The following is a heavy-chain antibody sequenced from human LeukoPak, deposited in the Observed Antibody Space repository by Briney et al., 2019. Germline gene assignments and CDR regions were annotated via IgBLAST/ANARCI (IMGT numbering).Heavy chain of an antibody. J-gene: IGHJ4*02. D-gene: IGHD3-16*02. V-gene: IGHV1-8*01. CDR3: ARGNYDYIWGSYRYTGLRY. CDR2: MNPNSGNT. CDR1: GYTFTSYD. Sequence: ASVKVSCKASGYTFTSYDINWVRQATGQGLEWMGLMNPNSGNTSYAQKFQGRVTMTRNTSISTAYMELSSLRSEDTAVYYCARGNYDYIWGSYRYTGLRYWGQGTLVTVSS.